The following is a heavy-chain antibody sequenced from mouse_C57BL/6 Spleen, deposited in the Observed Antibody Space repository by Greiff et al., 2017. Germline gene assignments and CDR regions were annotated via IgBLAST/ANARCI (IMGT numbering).Heavy chain of an antibody. Sequence: QVQLQQPGTELVKPGASVKLSCKASGYTFTSYWMHWVKQRPGQGLEWIGNINPSNGGTNYNEKFKSKATLAVDKSSSTASMQLSSLTAEDSAVYYCARAIYYDYDGFAYWGQGTLVTVSA. D-gene: IGHD2-4*01. CDR1: GYTFTSYW. V-gene: IGHV1-53*01. CDR2: INPSNGGT. CDR3: ARAIYYDYDGFAY. J-gene: IGHJ3*01.